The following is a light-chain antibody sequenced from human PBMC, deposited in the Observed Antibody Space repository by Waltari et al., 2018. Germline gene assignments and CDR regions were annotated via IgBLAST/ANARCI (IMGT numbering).Light chain of an antibody. Sequence: DIVMTQSPDSLGVSLGERATIHCKSSQSVLHTNNKDYLAWYQQKPGQPPKLLIYWASTREFGVPDRFSGSGSGTSFTLTISSLQAEDVAVYYCQQYYSTPNTFGQGTKLEIK. V-gene: IGKV4-1*01. CDR1: QSVLHTNNKDY. CDR2: WAS. J-gene: IGKJ2*01. CDR3: QQYYSTPNT.